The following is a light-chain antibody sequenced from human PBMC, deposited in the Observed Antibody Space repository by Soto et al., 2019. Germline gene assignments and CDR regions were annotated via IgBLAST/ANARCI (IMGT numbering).Light chain of an antibody. CDR3: LVIYTGVGEV. CDR1: TGAVTSGHY. Sequence: QAVVTQEASLTVSPGGTVTLTCGSSTGAVTSGHYPHWFQQKPGQAPRTLIYDTSIKHSWTPARFSGSLLGGKAALTLSGAQPEDEAHYYCLVIYTGVGEVFGTGTKLTVL. CDR2: DTS. J-gene: IGLJ1*01. V-gene: IGLV7-46*01.